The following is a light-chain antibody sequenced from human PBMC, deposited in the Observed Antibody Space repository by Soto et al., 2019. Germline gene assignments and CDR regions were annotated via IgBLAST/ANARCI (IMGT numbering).Light chain of an antibody. J-gene: IGKJ3*01. CDR2: DAS. CDR1: QDISNY. V-gene: IGKV1-33*01. Sequence: DIQMTQSPSSLSASVGDRVTITCQASQDISNYLNWYHQKPGKAPKLLIYDASNLETGVPSRFSGSGSGTDFTFTISSLQPEDIGTYYCQQYDNIPVTFGPGTKVDIK. CDR3: QQYDNIPVT.